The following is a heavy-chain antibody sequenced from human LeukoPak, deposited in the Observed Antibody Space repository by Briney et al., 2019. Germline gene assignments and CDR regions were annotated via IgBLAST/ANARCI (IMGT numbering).Heavy chain of an antibody. V-gene: IGHV4-4*02. Sequence: PSGTLSLTCAVSGASISSSARWSWVRQFPGKGLEWIGEVYHGGSTSYNPPLKSRVTISLDNSNNHFSLRLSSVTAADTARYYCARRGYSGYEAYFDYWGQGTLVTVSS. CDR1: GASISSSAR. D-gene: IGHD5-12*01. CDR3: ARRGYSGYEAYFDY. CDR2: VYHGGST. J-gene: IGHJ4*02.